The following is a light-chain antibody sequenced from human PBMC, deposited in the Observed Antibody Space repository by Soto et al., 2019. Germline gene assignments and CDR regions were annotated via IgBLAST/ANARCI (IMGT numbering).Light chain of an antibody. CDR2: GNS. CDR1: RSNIGAGYD. Sequence: QSVLTQPPSVSGPPGQRVTISCTGSRSNIGAGYDVHWYQQLPGTAPKLLIHGNSNRPSGVPDRFSGSKSGTSASLAITGLQAEDEADYYCQSYDSSLSRVFGGGTKLTVL. J-gene: IGLJ2*01. V-gene: IGLV1-40*01. CDR3: QSYDSSLSRV.